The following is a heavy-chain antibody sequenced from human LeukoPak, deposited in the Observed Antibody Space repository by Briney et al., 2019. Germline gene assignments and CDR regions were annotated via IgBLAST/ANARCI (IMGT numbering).Heavy chain of an antibody. D-gene: IGHD1-26*01. CDR2: IYHSGST. CDR1: GGSNSSSNW. V-gene: IGHV4-4*02. CDR3: ARDKFPLVGARGDDAFDI. J-gene: IGHJ3*02. Sequence: SETLSLTCAVSGGSNSSSNWWSWVRQPPGKGLEWIGEIYHSGSTNYNPSLKSRVTISVDKSKNQFSLKLSSVTAADTAVYYCARDKFPLVGARGDDAFDIWGQGTMVTVSS.